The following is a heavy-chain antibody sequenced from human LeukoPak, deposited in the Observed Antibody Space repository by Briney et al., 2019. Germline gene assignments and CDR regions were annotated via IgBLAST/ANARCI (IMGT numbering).Heavy chain of an antibody. CDR2: LNWNGGRT. CDR3: ARDWFTRLRELSPDRAFDY. D-gene: IGHD3-16*02. Sequence: GGSLTLSCAASGFSLDDYVMSWVRQAPGNGLEWVSGLNWNGGRTGYADSVKGRFTISRDNAKNSLYLQMNSLRAEDTALYYCARDWFTRLRELSPDRAFDYWGQGTLVTVSS. V-gene: IGHV3-20*04. CDR1: GFSLDDYV. J-gene: IGHJ4*02.